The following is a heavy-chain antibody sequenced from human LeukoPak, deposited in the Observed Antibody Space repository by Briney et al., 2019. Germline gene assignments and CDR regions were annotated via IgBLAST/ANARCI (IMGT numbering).Heavy chain of an antibody. D-gene: IGHD6-6*01. CDR1: GGSFSGYY. CDR3: ARGSEQLVPKYFDY. J-gene: IGHJ4*02. CDR2: INHSGST. V-gene: IGHV4-34*01. Sequence: PSETLSLTCAVYGGSFSGYYWSWIRQPPGKGLEWIGEINHSGSTNYNPSLKSRVTISVDTSKNQFSLKLSSVTAADTAVYYCARGSEQLVPKYFDYWGQGTLVTVSS.